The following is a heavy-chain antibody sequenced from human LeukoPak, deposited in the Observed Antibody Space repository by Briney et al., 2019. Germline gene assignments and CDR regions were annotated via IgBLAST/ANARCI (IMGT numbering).Heavy chain of an antibody. Sequence: PSQTLSLTCTVSGGSISSGSYYWSWIRQPAGKGLEWIGRIYTSGSTNYNPSLKSRVTISVDTSKNQFSLKLSSVTAADTAVYYCARERWELLGLPGWAFDIWGQGTMVTVSS. D-gene: IGHD1-26*01. CDR3: ARERWELLGLPGWAFDI. V-gene: IGHV4-61*02. J-gene: IGHJ3*02. CDR2: IYTSGST. CDR1: GGSISSGSYY.